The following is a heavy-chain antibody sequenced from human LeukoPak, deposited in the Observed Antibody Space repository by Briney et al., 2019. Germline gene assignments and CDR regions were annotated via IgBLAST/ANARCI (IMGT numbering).Heavy chain of an antibody. CDR1: GGSFSGYY. J-gene: IGHJ6*03. Sequence: NPSETLSLTCAVYGGSFSGYYWSWIRQPPGKGLEWIGEINHSGSTNYNPSLKRRVTISVDTSKNQFSLKLSSVTAADTAVYYCARVGYSYDILTGYYEYYYYYYMDVWGKGTTVTVSS. CDR2: INHSGST. V-gene: IGHV4-34*01. CDR3: ARVGYSYDILTGYYEYYYYYYMDV. D-gene: IGHD3-9*01.